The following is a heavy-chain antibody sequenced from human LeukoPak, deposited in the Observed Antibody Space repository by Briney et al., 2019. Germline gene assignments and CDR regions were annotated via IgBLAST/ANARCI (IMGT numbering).Heavy chain of an antibody. Sequence: AGGSLRVSCAASGFTFRNFAMTWVRQAPWKGLEWVSTISVSGGTTHYADSVKGRFTISRDNSKNTVYLQMNSLRAEDTAVYYCAKGMYYYDSSGYFVFDFWGQGTLVTVSS. CDR1: GFTFRNFA. CDR3: AKGMYYYDSSGYFVFDF. D-gene: IGHD3-22*01. V-gene: IGHV3-23*01. J-gene: IGHJ4*02. CDR2: ISVSGGTT.